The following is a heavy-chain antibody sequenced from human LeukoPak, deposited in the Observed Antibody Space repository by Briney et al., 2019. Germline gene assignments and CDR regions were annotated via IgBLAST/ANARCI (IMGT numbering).Heavy chain of an antibody. D-gene: IGHD2-15*01. J-gene: IGHJ4*02. V-gene: IGHV1-69*01. CDR1: GGTFSSYA. Sequence: SVKVSCKASGGTFSSYAISWVRQAPGQGLEWMGGIIPIFGTANYAQKFQGRVTITADGSTSTAYMELSSLRSEDTAVYYCARLYCSGGSCYHDYWGQGTLVTVSS. CDR2: IIPIFGTA. CDR3: ARLYCSGGSCYHDY.